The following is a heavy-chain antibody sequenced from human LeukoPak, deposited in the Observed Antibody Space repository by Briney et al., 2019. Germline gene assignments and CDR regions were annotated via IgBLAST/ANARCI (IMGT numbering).Heavy chain of an antibody. CDR1: GFTFSSYA. D-gene: IGHD2-2*01. CDR2: ISSSSSTI. J-gene: IGHJ4*02. Sequence: PGGSLRLSCAASGFTFSSYAMNWVRQAPGKGLEWVSHISSSSSTIYYAESVKGRFTISRDNAKNSLYLQMNSLRDEDTAVYYCARDGAYCSSANCYFDYWGQGTLVTVSS. V-gene: IGHV3-48*02. CDR3: ARDGAYCSSANCYFDY.